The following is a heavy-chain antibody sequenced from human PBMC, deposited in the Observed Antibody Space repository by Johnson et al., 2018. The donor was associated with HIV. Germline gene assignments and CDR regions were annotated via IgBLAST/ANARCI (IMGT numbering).Heavy chain of an antibody. CDR2: ISYDGGNK. J-gene: IGHJ3*02. CDR3: ARKKATVFSTTSTNYAFDI. V-gene: IGHV3-30*14. Sequence: QVQLVESGGGVVQPGRSLRLSCAASGFTFSSYAMHWVRQAPGKGLEWVAVISYDGGNKYYVDSVKGRFTISRDNYKNTLYLQMNSLRAEDTAVYYCARKKATVFSTTSTNYAFDIWGQGTMVTVSS. CDR1: GFTFSSYA. D-gene: IGHD1-1*01.